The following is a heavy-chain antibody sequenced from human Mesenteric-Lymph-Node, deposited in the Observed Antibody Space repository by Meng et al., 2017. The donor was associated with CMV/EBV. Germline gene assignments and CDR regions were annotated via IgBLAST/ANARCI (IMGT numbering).Heavy chain of an antibody. D-gene: IGHD3-22*01. Sequence: GGSLRLSCAASGFTVSSNYMSWVRQAPGKGLEWVSVIYSGGSTYYADSVKGRFTISRDNSKNTLYLQMNSLRAEDTAVYYCARAYYYDSSGYYPGDYWGQGTLVTVSS. CDR1: GFTVSSNY. V-gene: IGHV3-66*02. J-gene: IGHJ4*02. CDR2: IYSGGST. CDR3: ARAYYYDSSGYYPGDY.